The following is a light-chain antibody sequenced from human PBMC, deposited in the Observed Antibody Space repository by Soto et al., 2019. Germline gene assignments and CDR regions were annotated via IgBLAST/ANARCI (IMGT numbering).Light chain of an antibody. CDR1: QSVSSH. CDR2: ATS. J-gene: IGKJ3*01. V-gene: IGKV3-15*01. CDR3: QQYDSWPLT. Sequence: ERVLTQSPAILSVSPGERATLSCRASQSVSSHLAWFQQKPGQAPSLLIYATSTRATGVPARFSAGGARTEFDLTISSLQFEDFAYYYCQQYDSWPLTFGPGSKVDI.